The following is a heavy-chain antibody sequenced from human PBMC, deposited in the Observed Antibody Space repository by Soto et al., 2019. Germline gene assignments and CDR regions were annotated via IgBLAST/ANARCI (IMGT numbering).Heavy chain of an antibody. CDR1: GFTFSDYD. CDR3: ARDRAEVDY. CDR2: IRSSGSAI. Sequence: PGGSLRLSCAASGFTFSDYDMSWIRQAPGKGLEWVSYIRSSGSAIYYADSVKGRFTISRDNAKNTLYLQMNSLRAEDTAVYYCARDRAEVDYWGQGTQVTVSS. D-gene: IGHD3-10*01. J-gene: IGHJ4*02. V-gene: IGHV3-11*01.